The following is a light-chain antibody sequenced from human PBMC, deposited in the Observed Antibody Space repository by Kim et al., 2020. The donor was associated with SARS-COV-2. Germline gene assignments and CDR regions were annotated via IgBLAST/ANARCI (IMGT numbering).Light chain of an antibody. CDR2: AAS. Sequence: GDKVTITCRASQSFSTWLTWYQQRPGEAPRLLIYAASSLHRGVPSRFSVSESGTNFTLTITGLQPEDFATYYCQQTMHFPLTFGGGTKLEI. J-gene: IGKJ4*01. CDR3: QQTMHFPLT. V-gene: IGKV1-12*01. CDR1: QSFSTW.